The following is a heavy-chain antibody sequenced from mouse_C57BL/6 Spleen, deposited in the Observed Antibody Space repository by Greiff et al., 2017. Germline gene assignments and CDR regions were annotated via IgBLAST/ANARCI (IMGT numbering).Heavy chain of an antibody. D-gene: IGHD2-5*01. Sequence: VQLQQSGAELVKPGASVKLSCKASGYTFTSYWMHWVKQRPGQGLEWIGMIHPNSGSTNYNEKFKSKATLTVDKSSSTAYMQLSSLTSEDSAVYYCARVSDYSNYVYYFDYWGQGTTLTVSS. CDR2: IHPNSGST. J-gene: IGHJ2*01. V-gene: IGHV1-64*01. CDR3: ARVSDYSNYVYYFDY. CDR1: GYTFTSYW.